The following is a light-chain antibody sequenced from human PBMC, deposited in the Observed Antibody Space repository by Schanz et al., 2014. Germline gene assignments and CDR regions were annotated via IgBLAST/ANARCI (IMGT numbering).Light chain of an antibody. CDR1: QSVGNN. J-gene: IGKJ1*01. V-gene: IGKV3D-15*01. Sequence: EIVMTQSPATLSVSLGEGATLSCRASQSVGNNLAWYQQKPGQAPRLLIYGASNRATGIPDRFSGSGSGTDFALTISRLEPEDFAMYYCQQYNDWPWTFGQGTKVEIK. CDR3: QQYNDWPWT. CDR2: GAS.